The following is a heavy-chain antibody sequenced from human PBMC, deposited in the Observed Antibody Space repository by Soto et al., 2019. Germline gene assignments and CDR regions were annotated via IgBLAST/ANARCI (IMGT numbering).Heavy chain of an antibody. V-gene: IGHV4-30-2*01. CDR2: IYHSGTT. Sequence: SETLSLTCTVSGGSITSGGYSWGWIRQPPGKGLEWIGIIYHSGTTYYNPSLRSRVSLSVDTSKNQFSLRVSSVTAADTAAYFCARVGGTAAIGSWGQGTGVTVSS. CDR1: GGSITSGGYS. D-gene: IGHD3-16*01. CDR3: ARVGGTAAIGS. J-gene: IGHJ4*02.